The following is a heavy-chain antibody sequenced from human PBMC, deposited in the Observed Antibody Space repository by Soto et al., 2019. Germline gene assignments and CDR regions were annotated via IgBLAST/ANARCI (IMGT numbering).Heavy chain of an antibody. J-gene: IGHJ4*02. CDR1: GFTFSSYA. CDR3: AREDDRVGYYLDR. CDR2: MSYVGDNK. V-gene: IGHV3-30-3*01. Sequence: QVQLVESGGGVVQPGRSLTLSCAASGFTFSSYAMQWVRQAPGEGLEWVAVMSYVGDNKYYADSVKGRFTISRDNSKNTLYLQVNSLRAEDTAVYYCAREDDRVGYYLDRWGQGTLVTVSS. D-gene: IGHD3-22*01.